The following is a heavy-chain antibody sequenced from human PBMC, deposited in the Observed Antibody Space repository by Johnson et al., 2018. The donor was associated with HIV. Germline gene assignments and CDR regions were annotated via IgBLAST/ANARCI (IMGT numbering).Heavy chain of an antibody. Sequence: VQLVESGGGLVQPGGSLRLSCAASGFTFSSYDMHWVRQATGKGLEWVSAIGTAGDTYYPGSVKGRFTISRENAKNSLYLQMNSLRAGDTAVYYCARGASDDSSGYRILGYAFDIWGQGTMVTVSS. D-gene: IGHD3-22*01. CDR2: IGTAGDT. J-gene: IGHJ3*02. CDR3: ARGASDDSSGYRILGYAFDI. V-gene: IGHV3-13*01. CDR1: GFTFSSYD.